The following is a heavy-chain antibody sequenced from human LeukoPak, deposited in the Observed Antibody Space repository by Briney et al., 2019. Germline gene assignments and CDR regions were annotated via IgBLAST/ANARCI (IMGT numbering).Heavy chain of an antibody. V-gene: IGHV3-13*01. CDR2: IGTASDT. D-gene: IGHD1-1*01. CDR1: GFTFSSFD. CDR3: ARGPPRGKYYYMDV. J-gene: IGHJ6*03. Sequence: GGSLRLSCAASGFTFSSFDMRWVRQPSGQGLEWVSTIGTASDTYYPGSVEGRFTLSRDNAKNSLYLQMNSLTAGDTAVYYCARGPPRGKYYYMDVWGKGTTVTVSS.